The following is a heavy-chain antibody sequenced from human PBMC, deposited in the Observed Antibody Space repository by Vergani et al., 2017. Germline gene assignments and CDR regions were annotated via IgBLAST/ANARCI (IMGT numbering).Heavy chain of an antibody. J-gene: IGHJ2*01. V-gene: IGHV3-20*04. CDR1: GFTFDDYG. D-gene: IGHD3-9*01. Sequence: EVQLVESGGGVVRPGGSLRLSCAASGFTFDDYGMSWVRQAPGKGLEWVSGINWNGGSTGSADSVKGRFTISRDNAKNSLYLQMNSLRAEDTALYYCARDRSYDILSVYYPNWYFELWGRGTLVTVSS. CDR2: INWNGGST. CDR3: ARDRSYDILSVYYPNWYFEL.